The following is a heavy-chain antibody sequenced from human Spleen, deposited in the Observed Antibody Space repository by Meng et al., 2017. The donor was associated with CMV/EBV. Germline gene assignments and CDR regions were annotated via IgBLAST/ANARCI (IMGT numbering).Heavy chain of an antibody. CDR1: GGSISGYY. Sequence: SETLSLTCTVSGGSISGYYWSWIRQPPGKGLEWVGYIYYSGSTNYNPSLKSRVTISVDTSNSQFSLKLSSVTAADTAVYYCAKMYSSSDSPFDYWGQGTLVTVSS. D-gene: IGHD6-13*01. CDR2: IYYSGST. CDR3: AKMYSSSDSPFDY. V-gene: IGHV4-59*01. J-gene: IGHJ4*02.